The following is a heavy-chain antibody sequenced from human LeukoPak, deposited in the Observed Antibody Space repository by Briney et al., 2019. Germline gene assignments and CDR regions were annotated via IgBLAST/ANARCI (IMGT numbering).Heavy chain of an antibody. D-gene: IGHD5-18*01. J-gene: IGHJ4*02. Sequence: SVKVSCKASGGTFSSYAISWVRQAPGQGLEWMGGIIPIFGTANYAQKFQGRVTITADESTSTAYMELRSLRSDDTAVYYCGRNSKFTAPDSWGQGTLVTVSS. CDR1: GGTFSSYA. CDR2: IIPIFGTA. CDR3: GRNSKFTAPDS. V-gene: IGHV1-69*13.